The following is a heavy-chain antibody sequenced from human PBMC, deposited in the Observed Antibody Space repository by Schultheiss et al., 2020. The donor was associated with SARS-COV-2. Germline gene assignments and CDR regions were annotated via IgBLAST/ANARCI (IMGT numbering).Heavy chain of an antibody. Sequence: GESLKISCAASGFTFSSYAMSWVRQAPGKGLEWVSAISGSGGSTYYADSVKGRFTISRDNSKNTLYLQMNSLRAEDTAVYYCAKDTVIIVGATDTANYYYGMDVWGQGTTVTVSS. CDR2: ISGSGGST. CDR3: AKDTVIIVGATDTANYYYGMDV. J-gene: IGHJ6*02. D-gene: IGHD1-26*01. V-gene: IGHV3-23*01. CDR1: GFTFSSYA.